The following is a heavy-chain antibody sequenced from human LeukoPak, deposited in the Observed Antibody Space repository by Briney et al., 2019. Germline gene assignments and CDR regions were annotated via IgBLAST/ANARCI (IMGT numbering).Heavy chain of an antibody. D-gene: IGHD1-26*01. CDR2: INPNSGGT. J-gene: IGHJ3*02. CDR3: ARESRTSGSYSDAFDI. V-gene: IGHV1-2*02. Sequence: ASVKVSCKASEYTFTGYYLHWVRQAPGQGLEWMGWINPNSGGTNYAQKFQGRVTMTRDPSISTAYMELSRLRSDDTAVYCCARESRTSGSYSDAFDIWGQGTMVTVSS. CDR1: EYTFTGYY.